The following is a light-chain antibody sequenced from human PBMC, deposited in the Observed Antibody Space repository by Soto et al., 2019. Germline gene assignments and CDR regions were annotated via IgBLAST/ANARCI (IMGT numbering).Light chain of an antibody. CDR3: QQRLSNWPPVT. J-gene: IGKJ5*01. Sequence: EIVLTQSPATLSLSPGERATLSCRASQSVSSYLAWYQQKPGQAPRLLIYDASNRATGIPARFSGSGSGTDFTLTISSLEPEDFAVYYCQQRLSNWPPVTFGQGTRLEIK. CDR1: QSVSSY. V-gene: IGKV3-11*01. CDR2: DAS.